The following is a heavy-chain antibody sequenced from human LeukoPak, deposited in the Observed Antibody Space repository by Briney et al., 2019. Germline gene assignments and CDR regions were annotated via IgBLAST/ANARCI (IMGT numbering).Heavy chain of an antibody. CDR2: INQDGSEK. CDR3: ARDRVWTVLY. CDR1: GFTFSSYS. J-gene: IGHJ4*02. Sequence: GGSLRLSCAASGFTFSSYSMSWVRQAPGKGLDWVANINQDGSEKYYVDSVKGRFTISRDNAKNSLYLQMNSLRAEDTAVYYCARDRVWTVLYWGQGTLVTVPS. V-gene: IGHV3-7*01. D-gene: IGHD6-13*01.